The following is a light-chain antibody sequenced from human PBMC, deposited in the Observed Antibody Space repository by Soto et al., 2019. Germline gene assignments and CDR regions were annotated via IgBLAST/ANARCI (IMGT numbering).Light chain of an antibody. V-gene: IGKV4-1*01. CDR1: QSVLYSSNNKNY. CDR2: WAS. Sequence: DIVMTQSPDSLAVSLGERATINCKSSQSVLYSSNNKNYLAWYQQKPGQPPKLLIYWASTRESGIPDRFSGSGSGTDFTLTISSLQAEDVAVYYGQQYYRTPTFGGGTKVEIK. CDR3: QQYYRTPT. J-gene: IGKJ4*01.